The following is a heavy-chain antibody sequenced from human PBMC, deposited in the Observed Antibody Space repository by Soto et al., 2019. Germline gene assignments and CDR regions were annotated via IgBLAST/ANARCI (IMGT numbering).Heavy chain of an antibody. V-gene: IGHV1-69*12. CDR2: IIPIFSTA. CDR3: ARDEGYCISTSCYNWFDP. D-gene: IGHD2-2*01. J-gene: IGHJ5*02. Sequence: QVQLVQSGAEVKKPGSSVKVSCKASGGTFSSYAISWVRQAPGQGLEWMGGIIPIFSTANYAQKFQGRVTITADESTSTAYMELSSLRSEDTAVYYCARDEGYCISTSCYNWFDPWGQGTLVTVSS. CDR1: GGTFSSYA.